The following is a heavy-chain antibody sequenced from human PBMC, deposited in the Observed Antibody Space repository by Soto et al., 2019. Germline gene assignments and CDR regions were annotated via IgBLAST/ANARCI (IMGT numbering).Heavy chain of an antibody. Sequence: QVQLVQSGAEVKKPGSSVKVSCKASGGTFSSYAISWVRQAPGQGLEWMGGIIPIFGTANYAQKFQGRVTITADESTSTAYMELSSLRSEDTAVYYCARRQLDDSSGYYVVGYFDYWGQGTLVTVSS. D-gene: IGHD3-22*01. CDR3: ARRQLDDSSGYYVVGYFDY. CDR2: IIPIFGTA. CDR1: GGTFSSYA. J-gene: IGHJ4*02. V-gene: IGHV1-69*12.